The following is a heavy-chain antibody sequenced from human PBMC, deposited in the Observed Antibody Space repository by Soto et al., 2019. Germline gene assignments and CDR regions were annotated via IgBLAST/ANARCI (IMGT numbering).Heavy chain of an antibody. J-gene: IGHJ5*02. CDR1: GFTFSSNS. CDR2: ISSSSSTI. CDR3: ARVIWSGHLTSDL. D-gene: IGHD3-3*01. V-gene: IGHV3-48*02. Sequence: EVQVVESGGGLVQPGGSLRLSCAASGFTFSSNSMNWVRQAPGKGLEWISYISSSSSTIYADSVKGRFTISRDNAKNSLYLQMNSLRDEGTAVYYCARVIWSGHLTSDLWGQGTLGTVSS.